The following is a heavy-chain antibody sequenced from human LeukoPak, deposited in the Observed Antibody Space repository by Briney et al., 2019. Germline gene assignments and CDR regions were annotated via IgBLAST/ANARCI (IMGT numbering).Heavy chain of an antibody. J-gene: IGHJ3*02. CDR2: IYISGST. Sequence: SETLSLTCTVSGGSISNYYWSWIRQPAGKGLEWIGRIYISGSTNYNPSLKSRVTISVDTSKNQFSLKLSSVTAADTAVYYCARPYSGSYYGAFDIWGQGTMVTVSS. CDR1: GGSISNYY. CDR3: ARPYSGSYYGAFDI. V-gene: IGHV4-4*07. D-gene: IGHD1-26*01.